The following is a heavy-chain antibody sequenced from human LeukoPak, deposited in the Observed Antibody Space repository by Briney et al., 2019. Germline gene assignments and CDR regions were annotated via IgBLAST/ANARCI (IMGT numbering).Heavy chain of an antibody. V-gene: IGHV4-59*08. CDR2: IYDSGNT. J-gene: IGHJ2*01. CDR1: GGSISSYY. Sequence: SETLSLTCTVSGGSISSYYWSWIRQPPGKGLEWIGYIYDSGNTKYNPSLKSRVTMSIDTSKKRFSLKLTSVTAADTAVYYCARPGPNWYFDLWGRGTLVTVSS. CDR3: ARPGPNWYFDL.